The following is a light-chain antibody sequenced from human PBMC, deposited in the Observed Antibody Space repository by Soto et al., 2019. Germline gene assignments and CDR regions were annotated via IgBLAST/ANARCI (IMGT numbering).Light chain of an antibody. V-gene: IGKV1-5*01. Sequence: IHMTQSPSTLSASVGDRVTITCRASQTISRWLAWYQQRPGKAPKLLIYDASTLKSGVPPRFSGSGSGTDFTLTISSLEPEDFAVYYCQQRSNWPITFGQGTRLEIK. CDR2: DAS. J-gene: IGKJ5*01. CDR1: QTISRW. CDR3: QQRSNWPIT.